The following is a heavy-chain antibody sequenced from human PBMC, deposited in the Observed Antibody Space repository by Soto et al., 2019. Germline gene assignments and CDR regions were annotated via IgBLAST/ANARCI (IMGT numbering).Heavy chain of an antibody. CDR1: GFTFSSYG. Sequence: PGGSLRLSCAASGFTFSSYGMHWVRQAPGKGLEWVAVISYDGSNKYYADSVKGRFTISRDNSKNTLYLQMNSLRAEDTAVYYCAKLVIKLLFENDAFDIWGQGTMVTVSS. CDR2: ISYDGSNK. CDR3: AKLVIKLLFENDAFDI. V-gene: IGHV3-30*18. D-gene: IGHD2-2*01. J-gene: IGHJ3*02.